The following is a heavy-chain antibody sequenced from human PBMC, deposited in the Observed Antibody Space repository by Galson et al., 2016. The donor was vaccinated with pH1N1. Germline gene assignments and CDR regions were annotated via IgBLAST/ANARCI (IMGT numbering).Heavy chain of an antibody. V-gene: IGHV1-46*03. CDR2: IDPSNGGT. Sequence: SVKVSCKASGYIFTRDYFHWVRQAPGQGLEWMGVIDPSNGGTTFAQKFQGLVTMTRDTSTSTVYMEVSGLKSDDTAVYYCIRDLGRLRDFWGQGTLFTVSS. J-gene: IGHJ4*02. CDR1: GYIFTRDY. D-gene: IGHD7-27*01. CDR3: IRDLGRLRDF.